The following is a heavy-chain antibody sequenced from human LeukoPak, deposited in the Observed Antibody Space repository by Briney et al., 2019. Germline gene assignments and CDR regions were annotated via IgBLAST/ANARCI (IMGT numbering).Heavy chain of an antibody. D-gene: IGHD3-22*01. V-gene: IGHV4-34*01. Sequence: FETLSLTCAVYGGSFSGYYWSWLRQPPGKGLEWIGEINHSGSSNYNRSLKSRVTISVDTPKNQFSLKLNALTAGHTAVYYCARGGDSSGYYLLDAFDIWGQGTMVTVSS. CDR2: INHSGSS. CDR1: GGSFSGYY. J-gene: IGHJ3*02. CDR3: ARGGDSSGYYLLDAFDI.